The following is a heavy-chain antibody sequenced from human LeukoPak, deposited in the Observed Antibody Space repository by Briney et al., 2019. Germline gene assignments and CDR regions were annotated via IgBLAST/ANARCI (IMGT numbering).Heavy chain of an antibody. V-gene: IGHV3-23*01. CDR2: ISAEGGSA. CDR1: GFTFNNYA. D-gene: IGHD1-26*01. J-gene: IGHJ4*02. Sequence: GGSLRLSCAATGFTFNNYAMTWVRQAPVKGLEWVSGISAEGGSAYYADSVKGRFTISRDSSKNTLCLQMNSLRAEDTAVYYCAKYGSYYDYWGQGTLVTVSS. CDR3: AKYGSYYDY.